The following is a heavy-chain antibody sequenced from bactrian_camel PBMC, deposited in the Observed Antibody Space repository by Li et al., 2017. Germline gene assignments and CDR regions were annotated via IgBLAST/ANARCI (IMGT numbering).Heavy chain of an antibody. CDR1: GDTYSSAYC. CDR2: MHTGGGAP. Sequence: DVQLVESGGGSAPAGGSLRLSCTASGDTYSSAYCMAWFRQAPGKEREGVARMHTGGGAPAYADDVKGRFTLSRDNKNTLVLQMNSLKPEDSGMYYCAATYGRTCRAGSDFGYWGQGTQVTVS. J-gene: IGHJ6*01. D-gene: IGHD6*01. V-gene: IGHV3S31*01. CDR3: AATYGRTCRAGSDFGY.